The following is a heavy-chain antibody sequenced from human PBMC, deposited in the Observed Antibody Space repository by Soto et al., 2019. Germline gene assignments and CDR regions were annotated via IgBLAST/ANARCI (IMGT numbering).Heavy chain of an antibody. CDR1: GFTFSSYG. V-gene: IGHV3-33*01. Sequence: GGSLRLSCAASGFTFSSYGMHWVRQAPGKGLEWVAVIWYDGSNKYYADSVKGRFTISRDNSKNTLYLQMNSLRAEDTAVYYWASAEEYSGYDRSAFDIWGQGTMVTVS. D-gene: IGHD5-12*01. J-gene: IGHJ3*02. CDR2: IWYDGSNK. CDR3: ASAEEYSGYDRSAFDI.